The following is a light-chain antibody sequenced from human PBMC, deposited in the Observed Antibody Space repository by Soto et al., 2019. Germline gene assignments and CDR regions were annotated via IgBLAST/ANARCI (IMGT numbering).Light chain of an antibody. V-gene: IGLV8-61*01. CDR1: SGSVSTSYY. J-gene: IGLJ2*01. Sequence: QAVVTQEPSFSVSPGGTVTLTCGLSSGSVSTSYYPSWYQQTPGQAPLTLIYSTNTRSSGVPDRFSGSILGNKAALTITGAQADDESDYYCVLYMGSGISDVVFGGGTKLTVL. CDR2: STN. CDR3: VLYMGSGISDVV.